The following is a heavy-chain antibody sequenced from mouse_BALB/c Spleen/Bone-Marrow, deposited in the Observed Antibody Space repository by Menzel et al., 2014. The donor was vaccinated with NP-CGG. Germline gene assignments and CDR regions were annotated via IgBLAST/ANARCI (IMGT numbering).Heavy chain of an antibody. V-gene: IGHV5-6-5*01. CDR3: ARRYYGYWYFDV. J-gene: IGHJ1*01. D-gene: IGHD1-1*01. CDR2: IYSGGST. Sequence: EVKLVESGGGLVKPGGSLKLSCAASGFTFXTYAMSWVRQTPEKRLEWVASIYSGGSTYYPDSVEGRFTISRDNARNILYLQMNSLRSEDTAMYYCARRYYGYWYFDVWGAGTTVTVSS. CDR1: GFTFXTYA.